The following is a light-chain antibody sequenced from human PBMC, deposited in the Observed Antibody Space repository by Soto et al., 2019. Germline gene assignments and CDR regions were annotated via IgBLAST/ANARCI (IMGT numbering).Light chain of an antibody. CDR3: QVWDRSSDHWV. CDR2: DDS. V-gene: IGLV3-21*02. Sequence: SYELTQPPSVSVAPGQTARITCGGNNIGSKSVHWYQQKPGQAPVLVVYDDSDRPSGTPERFSGSNPGNTATLTISRVEAGDEADYYCQVWDRSSDHWVFGGGTQLTVL. CDR1: NIGSKS. J-gene: IGLJ7*01.